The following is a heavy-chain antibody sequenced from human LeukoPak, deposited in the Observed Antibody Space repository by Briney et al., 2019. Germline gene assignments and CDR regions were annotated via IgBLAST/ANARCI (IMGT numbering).Heavy chain of an antibody. V-gene: IGHV5-51*01. Sequence: GESLKISCKGSGYSFTDYWIGWVRQMPGRGLEWMGIIYPGDSDTRYSPSFQGQVTISADKSISTAYLQWSSLKASDTAMYYCAKLTSSSQYNCFDPWGQGTLVTVSS. CDR2: IYPGDSDT. D-gene: IGHD6-6*01. CDR3: AKLTSSSQYNCFDP. J-gene: IGHJ5*02. CDR1: GYSFTDYW.